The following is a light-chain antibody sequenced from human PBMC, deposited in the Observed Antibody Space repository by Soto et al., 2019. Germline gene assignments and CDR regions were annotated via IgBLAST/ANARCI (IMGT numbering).Light chain of an antibody. CDR1: SSDVGGYKY. V-gene: IGLV2-14*01. CDR3: SSYTSTSTVV. Sequence: QSALTQPASVSGSPGQPITISCTGTSSDVGGYKYVSWYQQHPGKAPKLMIYEVSNRPSGVSNRFSGSKSGNTASLTISGLQAEDEAEYYCSSYTSTSTVVFGVGTKVTVL. J-gene: IGLJ1*01. CDR2: EVS.